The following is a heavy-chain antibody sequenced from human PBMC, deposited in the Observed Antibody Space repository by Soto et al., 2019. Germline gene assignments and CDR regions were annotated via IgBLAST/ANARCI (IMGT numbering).Heavy chain of an antibody. J-gene: IGHJ6*02. CDR2: IYYSGST. CDR1: GGSISGYY. CDR3: ARDETGFYYYGVDV. Sequence: QVQLQASGPGLVKPSETLSLTCTVSGGSISGYYWSWIRQSPGKGLEWIGYIYYSGSTNYNPSLKSRVTISLDTSKNPFSLKLSSVTAADTAVYYCARDETGFYYYGVDVWGQGTTVTVSS. V-gene: IGHV4-59*01. D-gene: IGHD3-3*01.